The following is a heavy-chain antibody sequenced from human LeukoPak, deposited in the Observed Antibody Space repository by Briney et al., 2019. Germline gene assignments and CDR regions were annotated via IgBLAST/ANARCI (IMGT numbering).Heavy chain of an antibody. Sequence: GGSLRLSCVASTLNIADYGMSWVRQAPGKGLEWVSGIDWSGEATSYSDSVKGRFTVSRDNAKNSLYLQMTSLRAEDTAVYYCARDLSATWYSLGYWGQGTLVTVSP. CDR1: TLNIADYG. V-gene: IGHV3-20*04. CDR2: IDWSGEAT. CDR3: ARDLSATWYSLGY. D-gene: IGHD2-21*02. J-gene: IGHJ4*02.